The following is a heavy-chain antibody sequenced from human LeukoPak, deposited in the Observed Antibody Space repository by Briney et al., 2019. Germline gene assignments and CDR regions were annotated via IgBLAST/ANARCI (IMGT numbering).Heavy chain of an antibody. J-gene: IGHJ6*04. CDR3: AELGITMIGGV. CDR2: IKQDGSEK. Sequence: GGSLRLSCAASGFTFSSYWMGWVRQAPGKGLEWVANIKQDGSEKYYVDSVKGRFTISRDNAKNSLYLQMNSLRAEDTAVYYCAELGITMIGGVWGKGTTVTISS. V-gene: IGHV3-7*01. CDR1: GFTFSSYW. D-gene: IGHD3-10*02.